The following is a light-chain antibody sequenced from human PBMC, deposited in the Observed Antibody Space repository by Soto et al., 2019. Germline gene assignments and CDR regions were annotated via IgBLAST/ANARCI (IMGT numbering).Light chain of an antibody. CDR1: SSNIGAVYD. J-gene: IGLJ3*02. CDR2: DNT. Sequence: QSVLTQPPSVSGAPGQRVIISCTGSSSNIGAVYDVHWYQQLPGTVPKLLIYDNTNRPSGVPDRFSGSKSGTSASLAITGLQAEDEGDYYCQSYDSSLSAWVFGGGTKLTVL. CDR3: QSYDSSLSAWV. V-gene: IGLV1-40*01.